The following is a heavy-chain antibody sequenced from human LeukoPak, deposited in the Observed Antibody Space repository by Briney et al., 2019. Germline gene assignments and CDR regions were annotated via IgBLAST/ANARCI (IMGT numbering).Heavy chain of an antibody. V-gene: IGHV4-34*01. J-gene: IGHJ6*03. CDR2: MHPTGVS. CDR3: ARGFRGYCSGGSCYSGQKTTYYMDV. Sequence: SETLSLTCAVYGGSFSGYYWSWIRQSPGKGLEWLGTMHPTGVSYYNPSLKSRVTVSLDASKNQFSLKLSSVTAADTAVYYCARGFRGYCSGGSCYSGQKTTYYMDVWGKGTTVTVSS. D-gene: IGHD2-15*01. CDR1: GGSFSGYY.